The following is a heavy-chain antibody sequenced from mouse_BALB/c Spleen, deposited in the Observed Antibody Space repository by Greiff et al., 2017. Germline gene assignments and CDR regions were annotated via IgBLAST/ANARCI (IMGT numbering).Heavy chain of an antibody. CDR2: ISSGSSTI. D-gene: IGHD2-1*01. CDR1: GFTFCSFG. CDR3: EIWYRAMDY. V-gene: IGHV5-17*02. J-gene: IGHJ4*01. Sequence: EVQGVESGGGLVQPGGSRKLSCAASGFTFCSFGMHWVRQAPEKGLEWVAYISSGSSTIYYADTVKGRFTISRDNPKNTLFLQMTSLRSEDTAMYYCEIWYRAMDYWGQGTSVTVSS.